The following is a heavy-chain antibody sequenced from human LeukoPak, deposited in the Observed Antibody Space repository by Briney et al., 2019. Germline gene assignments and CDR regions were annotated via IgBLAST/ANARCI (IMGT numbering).Heavy chain of an antibody. CDR3: ASALRVCYNFFVRDD. J-gene: IGHJ6*02. CDR1: GFTFSDYY. D-gene: IGHD5-24*01. V-gene: IGHV3-11*01. Sequence: GGSLRLSCAASGFTFSDYYMSWIRQAPGKGLEWVSYISSSGSTIYYADSVKGRFTISRDNAKNSLYLQMNSLRAEDTAVYYCASALRVCYNFFVRDDWGQGTTVTVSS. CDR2: ISSSGSTI.